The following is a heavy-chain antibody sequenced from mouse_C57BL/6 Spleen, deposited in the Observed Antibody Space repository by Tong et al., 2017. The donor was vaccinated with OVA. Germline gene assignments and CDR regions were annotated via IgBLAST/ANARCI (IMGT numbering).Heavy chain of an antibody. CDR3: ARGPSTVVAHWYFDV. CDR1: GYTFTDYN. Sequence: EVQLQESGPELVKPGASVKIPCKASGYTFTDYNMDWVKQSHGKSLEWIGDINPNNGGTIYNQKFKGKATLTVDKSSSTAYMELRSLTSEDTAVYYCARGPSTVVAHWYFDVWGTGTTVTVSS. V-gene: IGHV1-18*01. CDR2: INPNNGGT. J-gene: IGHJ1*03. D-gene: IGHD1-1*01.